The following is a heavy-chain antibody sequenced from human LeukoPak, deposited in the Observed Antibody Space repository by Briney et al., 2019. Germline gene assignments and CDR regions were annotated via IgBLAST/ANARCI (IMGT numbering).Heavy chain of an antibody. CDR3: AREDTATATGALDI. V-gene: IGHV4-39*01. Sequence: SETLSLTCTVSGGSISSVSYYWSWIRQPPGKGLEWIETLYYGGSTYYNPSLKSRVTISVDMSKNQFSLMLSSVTAVDTAVYYCAREDTATATGALDIWGQGTMVTVSS. D-gene: IGHD5-18*01. CDR1: GGSISSVSYY. CDR2: LYYGGST. J-gene: IGHJ3*02.